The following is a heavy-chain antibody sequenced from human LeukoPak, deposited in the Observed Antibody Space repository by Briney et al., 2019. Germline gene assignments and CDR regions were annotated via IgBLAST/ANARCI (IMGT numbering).Heavy chain of an antibody. J-gene: IGHJ3*02. CDR1: GFSFRNAW. Sequence: GGSLRLSCAASGFSFRNAWMSWVRQAPGKGLEWVGRIKSKTDGGTTDYAAPVKGRFTISRDDSKNTLYLQMNSLKTEDTAVYYCTTVWNCGGDCSDAFDIWGQGTMVTVSS. CDR2: IKSKTDGGTT. V-gene: IGHV3-15*01. D-gene: IGHD2-21*02. CDR3: TTVWNCGGDCSDAFDI.